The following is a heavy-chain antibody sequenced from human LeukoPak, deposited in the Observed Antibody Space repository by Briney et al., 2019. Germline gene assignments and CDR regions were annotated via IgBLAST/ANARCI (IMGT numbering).Heavy chain of an antibody. CDR3: ARDGREITGTPYYYYGMDV. J-gene: IGHJ6*02. Sequence: GGSLRLSCAASGFTFSSYGMHWVRQAPGKGLEWVSVIYSGGSTYYADSVKGRFTISRDNSKNTLYLQMNSLRAEDTAVYYCARDGREITGTPYYYYGMDVWGQGTTVTVSS. V-gene: IGHV3-66*01. CDR2: IYSGGST. CDR1: GFTFSSYG. D-gene: IGHD1-7*01.